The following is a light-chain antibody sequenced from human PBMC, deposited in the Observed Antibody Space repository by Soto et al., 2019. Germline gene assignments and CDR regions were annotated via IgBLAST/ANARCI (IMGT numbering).Light chain of an antibody. Sequence: ILLTQSPCTLSVSPGERVTLSCRASQSFTSSYIAWYQQKSGQAPRLILSGASSRATGIPDRFRGSGSGTDVTLTISRLEPEDFAVYYCQQYGGLPTFGQGTKVDIK. V-gene: IGKV3-20*01. J-gene: IGKJ1*01. CDR2: GAS. CDR3: QQYGGLPT. CDR1: QSFTSSY.